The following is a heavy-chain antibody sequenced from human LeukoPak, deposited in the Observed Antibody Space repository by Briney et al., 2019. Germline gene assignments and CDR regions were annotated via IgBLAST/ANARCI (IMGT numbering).Heavy chain of an antibody. V-gene: IGHV1-2*02. CDR2: INPNSGGT. Sequence: SVKVSCKASGYTFTGYYMHWVRQAPGQGLEWMGWINPNSGGTNYAQKFQGRITITRDTSASTAYMELSSLRSEDTAVYYCARSGITVTTMDNWWFGDWFDPWGQGTLVTVSS. CDR3: ARSGITVTTMDNWWFGDWFDP. J-gene: IGHJ5*02. D-gene: IGHD4-17*01. CDR1: GYTFTGYY.